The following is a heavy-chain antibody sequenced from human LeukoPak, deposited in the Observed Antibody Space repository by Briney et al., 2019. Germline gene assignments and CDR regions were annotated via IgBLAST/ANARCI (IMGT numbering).Heavy chain of an antibody. CDR2: IYHSGST. J-gene: IGHJ4*02. CDR3: ARAPHDYGDYSHFDY. CDR1: GGSISSRNW. D-gene: IGHD4-17*01. V-gene: IGHV4-4*02. Sequence: SETLSLTCAVSGGSISSRNWWSWVRQPPGKGLEWIGEIYHSGSTNYNPSLKTRVTISVDKSKNQFSLKLSSVTAADTAVYYCARAPHDYGDYSHFDYWGQGTLVTVSS.